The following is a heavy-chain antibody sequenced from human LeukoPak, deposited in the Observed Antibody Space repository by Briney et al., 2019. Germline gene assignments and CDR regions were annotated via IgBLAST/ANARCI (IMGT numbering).Heavy chain of an antibody. CDR3: ARDRTLYYYDSSGYHDY. J-gene: IGHJ4*02. CDR1: GFTFSSYW. CDR2: INSDGSST. V-gene: IGHV3-74*01. Sequence: GGSLRLSCAASGFTFSSYWMHWVRQAPGKGLVWVSRINSDGSSTSYADSVKGRFTISRDNAKNTLYLQMSSLRAEDTAVYYCARDRTLYYYDSSGYHDYWGQGTLVTVSS. D-gene: IGHD3-22*01.